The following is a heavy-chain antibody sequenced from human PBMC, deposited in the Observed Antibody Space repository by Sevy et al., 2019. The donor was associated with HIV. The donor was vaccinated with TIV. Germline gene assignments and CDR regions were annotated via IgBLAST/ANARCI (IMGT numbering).Heavy chain of an antibody. Sequence: GGSLRLSCVASGFTFSSHWVNWVRQAPGKGLVWVSRINSDGRVTHYADSVKGRFTISRDNAKNTLFLQMNSLRAEDTALYHCVRGNGFDYWGQGTRVTVSS. CDR1: GFTFSSHW. V-gene: IGHV3-74*01. CDR2: INSDGRVT. J-gene: IGHJ4*02. D-gene: IGHD4-4*01. CDR3: VRGNGFDY.